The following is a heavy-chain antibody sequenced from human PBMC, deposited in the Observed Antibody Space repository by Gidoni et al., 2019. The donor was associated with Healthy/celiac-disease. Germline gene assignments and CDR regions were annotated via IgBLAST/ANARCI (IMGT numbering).Heavy chain of an antibody. D-gene: IGHD4-17*01. Sequence: EVQLVESGGGLVQPGGSLRLSCAASGFTLSSYWMSWVRQAPGKGLEWVANIKQDGSEKYYVDSVKGRFTISRDNAKNSLYLQMNSLRAEDTAVYYCARDPYGDYSWFDPWGQGTLVTVSS. CDR1: GFTLSSYW. CDR3: ARDPYGDYSWFDP. CDR2: IKQDGSEK. J-gene: IGHJ5*02. V-gene: IGHV3-7*01.